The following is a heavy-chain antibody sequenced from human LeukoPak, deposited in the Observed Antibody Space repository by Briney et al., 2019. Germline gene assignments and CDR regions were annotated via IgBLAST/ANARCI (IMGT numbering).Heavy chain of an antibody. CDR2: IKQDGSEK. CDR3: ARLLKLFQYYYYGMDV. CDR1: GFTFSSYW. J-gene: IGHJ6*02. D-gene: IGHD2-15*01. Sequence: GGPLRLSCAASGFTFSSYWMSWVRQAPGKGLEWVANIKQDGSEKYYVDSVKGRFTISRDNAKNSLYLQMNSLRAEDTAVYYCARLLKLFQYYYYGMDVWGQGTTVTVSS. V-gene: IGHV3-7*01.